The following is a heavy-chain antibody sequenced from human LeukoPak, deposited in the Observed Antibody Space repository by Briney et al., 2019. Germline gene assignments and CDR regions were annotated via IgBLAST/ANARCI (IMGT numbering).Heavy chain of an antibody. J-gene: IGHJ6*02. Sequence: GGSLRLSYAASGFTVSSNYMSWVRQAPGKGLEWVSVIYSGGSTYYADSVKGRFTISRDNSKNTLYLRMNSLRAEDTAVYYCARALPSHYDFWSGYNYYYYGMDVWGQGTTVTVSS. D-gene: IGHD3-3*01. CDR3: ARALPSHYDFWSGYNYYYYGMDV. V-gene: IGHV3-53*01. CDR1: GFTVSSNY. CDR2: IYSGGST.